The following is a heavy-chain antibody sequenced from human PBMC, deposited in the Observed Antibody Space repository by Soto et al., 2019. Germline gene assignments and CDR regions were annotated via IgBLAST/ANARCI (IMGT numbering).Heavy chain of an antibody. CDR2: ISSSGSTI. CDR1: GFTFSSYE. V-gene: IGHV3-48*03. J-gene: IGHJ6*02. CDR3: AREFYSSSWSSYYGMDV. Sequence: GGSLRLSCAASGFTFSSYEVNWVRQAPGKGLEWVSYISSSGSTIYYADSVKGRFTISRDNAKNSLYLQMNSLRAEDTAVYYCAREFYSSSWSSYYGMDVWGQGTTVTVSS. D-gene: IGHD6-13*01.